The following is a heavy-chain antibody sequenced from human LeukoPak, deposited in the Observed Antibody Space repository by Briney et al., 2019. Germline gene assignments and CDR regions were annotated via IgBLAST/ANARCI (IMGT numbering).Heavy chain of an antibody. D-gene: IGHD5-12*01. Sequence: SETLSLTCTVSGGSISSYYWSWIRQPPGKGLEWIGYIYYSGSTNYNPSLKSRVTISVDTSKNQFSLKLSSVTAADTAVYYCATHAPLLANFDYWGQGTLVTVSS. J-gene: IGHJ4*02. CDR3: ATHAPLLANFDY. V-gene: IGHV4-59*01. CDR2: IYYSGST. CDR1: GGSISSYY.